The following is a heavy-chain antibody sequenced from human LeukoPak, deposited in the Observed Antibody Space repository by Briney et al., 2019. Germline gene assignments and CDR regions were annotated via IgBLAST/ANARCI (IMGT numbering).Heavy chain of an antibody. J-gene: IGHJ4*02. Sequence: SETLSLTCAVSGGSISSGGYSWSWIRQPPGKGLEWIGYIYHSGSTYYNPSLKSRVTISVDRSKNQFSLKLSSVTAADTAVYYCASIYDSSGYYYDYWGQGTPVTVSS. CDR1: GGSISSGGYS. CDR3: ASIYDSSGYYYDY. CDR2: IYHSGST. V-gene: IGHV4-30-2*01. D-gene: IGHD3-22*01.